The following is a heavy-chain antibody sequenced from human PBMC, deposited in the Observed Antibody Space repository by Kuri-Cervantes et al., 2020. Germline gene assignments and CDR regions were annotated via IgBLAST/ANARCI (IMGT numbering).Heavy chain of an antibody. CDR1: GFSLSTSGVG. J-gene: IGHJ4*02. D-gene: IGHD5-12*01. CDR3: ARTVRSGYESGPDY. V-gene: IGHV2-26*01. Sequence: SGATLVNPTQTLTLTCTFSGFSLSTSGVGVGWIRQPPGKALEWLALIFSNDEKSYRTSMKSRLTISKDTSKSQVVLTMNKMDPVDTATYYYARTVRSGYESGPDYWGQGTLVTVSS. CDR2: IFSNDEK.